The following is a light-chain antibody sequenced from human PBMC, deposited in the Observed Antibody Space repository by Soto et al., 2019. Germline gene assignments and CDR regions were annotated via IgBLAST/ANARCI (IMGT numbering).Light chain of an antibody. CDR3: QQHNSSPGT. V-gene: IGKV1-27*01. J-gene: IGKJ1*01. CDR2: AAS. CDR1: LGISNY. Sequence: DNQMTQSPSSLSSSVGDRVTITCRASLGISNYLAWYQQKPGKVPRLLIYAASTWPSGVPARFSGSGSGTDFTLTISSLQPEDFAAYYCQQHNSSPGTFGQGTKVDIK.